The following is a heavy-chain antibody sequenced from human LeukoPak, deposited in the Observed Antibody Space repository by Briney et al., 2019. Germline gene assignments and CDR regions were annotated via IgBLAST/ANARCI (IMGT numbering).Heavy chain of an antibody. CDR3: ANRIRPGYYFDY. V-gene: IGHV1-46*01. CDR1: GYTFTSYY. Sequence: ASVKVSCKASGYTFTSYYMHWVRQAPGQGLEWMGIINPSGGSTSYAQKFQGRVTMTRDTSTSTAYMELSSLRSEDTAVYYCANRIRPGYYFDYWGQGTLVTVSS. CDR2: INPSGGST. J-gene: IGHJ4*02. D-gene: IGHD2/OR15-2a*01.